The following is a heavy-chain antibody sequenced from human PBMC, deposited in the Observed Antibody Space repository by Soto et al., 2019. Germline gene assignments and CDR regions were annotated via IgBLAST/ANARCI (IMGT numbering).Heavy chain of an antibody. CDR1: GYTFTGYY. CDR2: INPNSGGT. D-gene: IGHD3-10*01. CDR3: ASRVYGSGSFDAFDI. Sequence: QVQLVQSGAEVKKPGSSVKVSCKASGYTFTGYYMHWVRQAPGQGLEWMGWINPNSGGTNYAQKFQGRVTMTRDTSISTAYMELSRLGSYDTAVYYCASRVYGSGSFDAFDIWGQGTMVTVSS. V-gene: IGHV1-2*02. J-gene: IGHJ3*02.